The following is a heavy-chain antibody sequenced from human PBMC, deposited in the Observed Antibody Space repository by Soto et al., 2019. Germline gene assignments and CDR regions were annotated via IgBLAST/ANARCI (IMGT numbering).Heavy chain of an antibody. J-gene: IGHJ4*02. D-gene: IGHD7-27*01. V-gene: IGHV4-39*01. CDR3: ATSLGKGY. Sequence: SETLSLTCTVSGGSISSSSYYWGWIRQPPGKGLEWIGSIYYSGSTYYNPSLKSRVTISVDTSKNQFSLKLSSVTAADTAVYYCATSLGKGYWGQGTLVTVSS. CDR2: IYYSGST. CDR1: GGSISSSSYY.